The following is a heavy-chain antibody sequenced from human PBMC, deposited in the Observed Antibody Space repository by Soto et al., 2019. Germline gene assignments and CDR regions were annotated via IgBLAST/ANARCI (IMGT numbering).Heavy chain of an antibody. CDR1: GFTFSSYA. V-gene: IGHV3-23*01. Sequence: EVQLLESGGGLVQPGGSLRLSCAASGFTFSSYARSWVRQAPGKGLEWVSVSGSAAKTNDADSVKGRFTISRDNAKNTLYLPMNSLRAEDTAVYYCAKERTVGLGLKGGFDYWGPGTLVTVSS. J-gene: IGHJ4*02. CDR2: SGSAAKT. D-gene: IGHD1-26*01. CDR3: AKERTVGLGLKGGFDY.